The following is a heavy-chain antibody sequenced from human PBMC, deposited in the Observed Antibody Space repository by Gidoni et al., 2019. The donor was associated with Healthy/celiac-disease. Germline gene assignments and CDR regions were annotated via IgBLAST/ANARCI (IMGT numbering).Heavy chain of an antibody. V-gene: IGHV4-34*01. D-gene: IGHD5-18*01. J-gene: IGHJ4*02. CDR3: ARATYGYVY. CDR2: INHSGST. Sequence: QVQLQQWGAGLLKPSETRSVTCAVYGGSFRGYYWSWSRQPPGKGLEWIGEINHSGSTNYTPSLKRRVTISVDTSKNQFSLKLSSVPAADTAVYYCARATYGYVYWGQGTLVTVSS. CDR1: GGSFRGYY.